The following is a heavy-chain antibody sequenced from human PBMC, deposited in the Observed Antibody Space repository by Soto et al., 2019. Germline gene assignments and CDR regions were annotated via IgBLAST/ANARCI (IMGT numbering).Heavy chain of an antibody. J-gene: IGHJ4*02. CDR2: SGPEDGVT. Sequence: QVQLVQSGAEVMKPGASVKVSCRVSEYTLTEFSIHWVRQAPGKGLKWMGGSGPEDGVTIYAQKFQGRVTMTEYTSTDTASMELSSLRSADTAVYYCATQKITGTIQFDFDSWAQGTLVTVSS. CDR3: ATQKITGTIQFDFDS. V-gene: IGHV1-24*01. D-gene: IGHD1-7*01. CDR1: EYTLTEFS.